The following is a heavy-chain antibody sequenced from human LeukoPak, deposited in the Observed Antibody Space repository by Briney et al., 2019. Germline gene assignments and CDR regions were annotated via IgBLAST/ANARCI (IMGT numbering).Heavy chain of an antibody. CDR2: IYYSGST. CDR3: ARQGEALLWFGEPNYFDY. Sequence: SETLSLTCTVSGGSISSYYWSWIRQPPGKGLEWIGYIYYSGSTNYNPSLKSRVTISVDTSKNQFSLKLSSVTAADTAVYYCARQGEALLWFGEPNYFDYWGQGTLVTVSS. V-gene: IGHV4-59*08. CDR1: GGSISSYY. D-gene: IGHD3-10*01. J-gene: IGHJ4*02.